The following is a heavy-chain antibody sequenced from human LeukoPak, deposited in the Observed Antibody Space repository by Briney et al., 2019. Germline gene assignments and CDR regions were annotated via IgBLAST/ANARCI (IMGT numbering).Heavy chain of an antibody. J-gene: IGHJ4*02. CDR3: ARGLYYHDTTGYFGGF. V-gene: IGHV3-30*02. Sequence: GGSLRLSCAASGFTFSDYGMHWVRQAPGKGLEWVSFIRYDGSDKYYADSVKGRFTISRDSSENTLYLQMNSLRPEDTAVYFCARGLYYHDTTGYFGGFWGQGTLVTVAS. D-gene: IGHD3-22*01. CDR1: GFTFSDYG. CDR2: IRYDGSDK.